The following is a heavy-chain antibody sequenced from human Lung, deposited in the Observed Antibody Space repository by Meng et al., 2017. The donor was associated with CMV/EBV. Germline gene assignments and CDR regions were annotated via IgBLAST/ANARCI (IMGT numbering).Heavy chain of an antibody. CDR3: ARGGPEAGGEMPTRGFDH. V-gene: IGHV1-69*05. CDR2: IIPISATP. CDR1: FSSYA. D-gene: IGHD3-10*01. Sequence: FSSYALGWVRQAPGQGLEWMGGIIPISATPNYPQKCQGRVTITTDESTTTANMELSSLRSEDTGVYYCARGGPEAGGEMPTRGFDHWGPGTLVTVSS. J-gene: IGHJ4*02.